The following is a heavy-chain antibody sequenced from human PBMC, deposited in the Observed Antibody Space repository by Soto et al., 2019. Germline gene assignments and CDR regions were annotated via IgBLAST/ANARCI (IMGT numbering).Heavy chain of an antibody. Sequence: PSETLSLTCTVSGGSISSGDYYWSWTRQPPGKGLEWIGYIYYSGSTYYNPSLKSRVTISVDTSKNQFSLKLSSVTAADTAVYYCARVGVMITFGGVMPTYYFDYWGQGTLVTVSS. J-gene: IGHJ4*02. CDR3: ARVGVMITFGGVMPTYYFDY. V-gene: IGHV4-30-4*01. CDR1: GGSISSGDYY. CDR2: IYYSGST. D-gene: IGHD3-16*01.